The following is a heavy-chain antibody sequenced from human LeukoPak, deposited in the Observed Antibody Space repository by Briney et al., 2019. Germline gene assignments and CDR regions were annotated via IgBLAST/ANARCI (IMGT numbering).Heavy chain of an antibody. Sequence: GGSLRLSCAASGFIFSSYWMYWVRQAPGKGLVWVSRVNSDGTNTGYADSVKGRFTISRDNAKNTLYLQMNSLRAEDTAVYYCTRAARSGCSATSCSSWFDHWGQGTLVTVSS. D-gene: IGHD2-2*01. CDR1: GFIFSSYW. CDR3: TRAARSGCSATSCSSWFDH. J-gene: IGHJ5*02. CDR2: VNSDGTNT. V-gene: IGHV3-74*01.